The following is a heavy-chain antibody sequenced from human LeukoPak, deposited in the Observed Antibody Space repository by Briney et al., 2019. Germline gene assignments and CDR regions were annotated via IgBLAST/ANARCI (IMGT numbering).Heavy chain of an antibody. Sequence: GGSLRLSCAASGFTFSSYGMHWVRQAPGKGLEWVAVIWYDGSNKYYADSVKGRFTISRDNSKNTLYPQMNSLRAEDTAVYYCARDGGYGSGSYQNWPDYWGQGTLVIVSS. CDR3: ARDGGYGSGSYQNWPDY. D-gene: IGHD3-10*01. J-gene: IGHJ4*02. CDR2: IWYDGSNK. CDR1: GFTFSSYG. V-gene: IGHV3-33*01.